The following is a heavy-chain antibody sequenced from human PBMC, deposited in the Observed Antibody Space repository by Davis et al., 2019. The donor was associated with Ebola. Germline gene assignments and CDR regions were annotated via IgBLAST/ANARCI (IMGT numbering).Heavy chain of an antibody. CDR2: IKGANGNT. V-gene: IGHV1-3*01. Sequence: ASVKVSCKASGYTFTSYAMHWVRQAPGQRLEWMGWIKGANGNTEYSQKLQGRVTITRDTSASTAYMELSSLKSEDTAVYYCARGGSYLPWYYFDYWGQGTLVTVSS. CDR1: GYTFTSYA. J-gene: IGHJ4*02. CDR3: ARGGSYLPWYYFDY. D-gene: IGHD1-26*01.